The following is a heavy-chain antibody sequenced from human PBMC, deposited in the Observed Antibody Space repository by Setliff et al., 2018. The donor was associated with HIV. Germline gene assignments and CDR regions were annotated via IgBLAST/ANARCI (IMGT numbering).Heavy chain of an antibody. D-gene: IGHD5-12*01. CDR3: ASLGDSGYDFRCYFDY. J-gene: IGHJ4*02. V-gene: IGHV4-39*01. Sequence: KPSETLSLTCTVSGGSVSDTSYYWGWIRQPPGKGLEWLANVYYSGGTYYNPSLNSRVTISVDTSRNQFSLKLTSVTAADTALYFCASLGDSGYDFRCYFDYWGQGKLVTVSS. CDR1: GGSVSDTSYY. CDR2: VYYSGGT.